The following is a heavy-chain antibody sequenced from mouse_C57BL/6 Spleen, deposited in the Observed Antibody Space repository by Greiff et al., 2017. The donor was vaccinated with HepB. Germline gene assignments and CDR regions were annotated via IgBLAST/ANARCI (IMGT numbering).Heavy chain of an antibody. V-gene: IGHV1-63*01. CDR3: ARLSYYDYDGSYYFDY. D-gene: IGHD2-4*01. J-gene: IGHJ2*01. CDR2: IYPGGGYT. CDR1: GYTFTNYW. Sequence: VQLQQSGAELVRPGTSVKMSCKASGYTFTNYWIGWAKQRPGHGLEWIGDIYPGGGYTNYNEKFKGKATLTADKSSSTAYMQFSSLTSEDSAIYYCARLSYYDYDGSYYFDYWGQGTTLTVSS.